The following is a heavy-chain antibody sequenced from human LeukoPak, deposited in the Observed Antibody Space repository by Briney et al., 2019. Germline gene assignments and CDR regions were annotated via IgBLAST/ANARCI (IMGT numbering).Heavy chain of an antibody. CDR3: AKERRGYSGYERSYYYYYGMDV. CDR1: GFIFSRYE. Sequence: QSGGSLRLSCVASGFIFSRYEMNWVRQAPGKGLEWLAVISNDGSNKYYTDSVKGRLTISRDKSKNTLYLQMNSLRAEDTAVYYCAKERRGYSGYERSYYYYYGMDVWGKGTTVTVSS. V-gene: IGHV3-30*18. CDR2: ISNDGSNK. J-gene: IGHJ6*04. D-gene: IGHD5-12*01.